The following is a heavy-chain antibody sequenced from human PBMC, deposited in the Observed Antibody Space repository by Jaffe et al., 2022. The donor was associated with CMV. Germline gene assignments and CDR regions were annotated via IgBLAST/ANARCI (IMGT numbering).Heavy chain of an antibody. CDR2: IKTKTDGGAT. J-gene: IGHJ4*02. Sequence: EVQLVESGGGLVKPGGSLRLSCVASGLTFTNAWMSWVRQAPGKGLEWLGRIKTKTDGGATDYAAPMRGRVTFSRDDSKNTLYLQLNSLKTEDTAVYYCHSYRDSSGYHYDYWGQGTLVTVSS. V-gene: IGHV3-15*01. D-gene: IGHD3-22*01. CDR1: GLTFTNAW. CDR3: HSYRDSSGYHYDY.